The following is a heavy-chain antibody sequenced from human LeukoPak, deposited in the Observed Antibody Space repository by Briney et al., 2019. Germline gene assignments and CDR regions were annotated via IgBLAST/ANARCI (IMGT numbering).Heavy chain of an antibody. J-gene: IGHJ4*02. D-gene: IGHD3-10*01. Sequence: SETLSFTCAVSGGSISSGGYSWSWTRQPPGKGLEWIGYIYHSGSTYYNPSLKSRVTISVDRSKNQFSLKLSSVTAADTAVYYCARGGDVKSYDYWGQGTLVTVSS. CDR2: IYHSGST. V-gene: IGHV4-30-2*01. CDR3: ARGGDVKSYDY. CDR1: GGSISSGGYS.